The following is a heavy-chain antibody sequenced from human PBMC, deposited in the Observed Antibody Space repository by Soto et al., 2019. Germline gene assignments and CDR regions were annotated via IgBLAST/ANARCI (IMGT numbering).Heavy chain of an antibody. CDR3: ARENSRISPRLFQH. V-gene: IGHV3-30-3*01. CDR2: ISPAGTNQ. CDR1: GFIFSDYA. Sequence: PGGSLRLSCVASGFIFSDYAMHWARQAPGKGLEWVALISPAGTNQYYADSAKGRFTISRDNSKNTLYLQMNSLRPEDTGLYYCARENSRISPRLFQHWGHGXLVTVSS. J-gene: IGHJ1*01. D-gene: IGHD6-6*01.